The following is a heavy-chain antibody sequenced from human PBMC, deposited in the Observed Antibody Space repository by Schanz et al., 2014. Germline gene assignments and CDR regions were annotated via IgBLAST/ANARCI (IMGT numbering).Heavy chain of an antibody. Sequence: QVQLIQSGAEVKKPGASVKVSCKASGYTFTSHGISWVRQAPGQGLEWMGWINPNTGGTNFAQKFQGWVTVTRDTSISTVYMELSRVTYEDTAVYYCARDDRAYYYGMDVWGQGTTVTVSS. CDR2: INPNTGGT. V-gene: IGHV1-2*04. CDR1: GYTFTSHG. J-gene: IGHJ6*02. CDR3: ARDDRAYYYGMDV. D-gene: IGHD3-22*01.